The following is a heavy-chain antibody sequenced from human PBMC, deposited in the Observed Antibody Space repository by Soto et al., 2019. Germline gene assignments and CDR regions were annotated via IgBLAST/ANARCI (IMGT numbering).Heavy chain of an antibody. CDR1: GFTFSSYG. CDR2: IWYDGSNK. CDR3: ARGKIVAGKYYYGMDV. Sequence: QVQLVESGGGVVQPGRSLRLSCAAYGFTFSSYGMHWVRQAPGKGLEWVAVIWYDGSNKYYADSVKGRFTISRDNSKNTLYLQMNSLRAEDTAVYYCARGKIVAGKYYYGMDVWGQGTTVTVSS. V-gene: IGHV3-33*01. J-gene: IGHJ6*02. D-gene: IGHD6-19*01.